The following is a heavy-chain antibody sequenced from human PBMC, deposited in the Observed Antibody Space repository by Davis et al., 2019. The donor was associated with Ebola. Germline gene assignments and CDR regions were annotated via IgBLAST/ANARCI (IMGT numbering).Heavy chain of an antibody. CDR3: AREKWRGGAFDI. V-gene: IGHV4-39*07. D-gene: IGHD5-12*01. Sequence: PSETLSLTCTVSGDSISNSYYYWGWIRQPPGKGLEWIGNIYYSGSTPYNPSLKSRVIISLDTSKNQFSLKLSSVTAADTAVYYCAREKWRGGAFDIWGQGTLVTVSS. CDR1: GDSISNSYYY. J-gene: IGHJ3*02. CDR2: IYYSGST.